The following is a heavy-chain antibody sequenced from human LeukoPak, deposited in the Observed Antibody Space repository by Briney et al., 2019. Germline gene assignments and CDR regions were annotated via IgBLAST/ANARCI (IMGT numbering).Heavy chain of an antibody. Sequence: PGGSLRLSCAASGSTFSSYSMIWVRQAPGKGLEWVSSISSSSNYIYYADSVKGRFTISRDDAESSLYLQLNSLRAEDTAVYYCARDVVRNYYYYGMDVWGQGTTVTVSS. V-gene: IGHV3-21*06. CDR1: GSTFSSYS. D-gene: IGHD2-15*01. J-gene: IGHJ6*02. CDR3: ARDVVRNYYYYGMDV. CDR2: ISSSSNYI.